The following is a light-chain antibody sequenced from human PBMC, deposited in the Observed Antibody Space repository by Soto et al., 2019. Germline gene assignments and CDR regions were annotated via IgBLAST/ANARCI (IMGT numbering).Light chain of an antibody. V-gene: IGKV1-17*03. CDR1: QGISNY. CDR3: LHHNSYLVS. J-gene: IGKJ4*01. Sequence: DIQMTQSPSVMSASVGDTVTITGRASQGISNYVACVREKPGKVPKSLISAASNLQGGVQSRLGGSGFGTDFTLTISSLKLYYLATYYCLHHNSYLVSSGGGTKV. CDR2: AAS.